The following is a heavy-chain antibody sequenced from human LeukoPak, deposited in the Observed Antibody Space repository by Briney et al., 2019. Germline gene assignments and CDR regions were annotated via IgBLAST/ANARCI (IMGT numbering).Heavy chain of an antibody. J-gene: IGHJ4*02. Sequence: SETLSLTCTVSGGSISSYYWSWIRQPPGKGLEWIGEINHSGSTNYNPSLKSRVTISVDTSKNQFSLKLSSVTAADTAVYYCARVSYYDSSGYSGFDYWGQGTLVTVSS. CDR3: ARVSYYDSSGYSGFDY. V-gene: IGHV4-34*01. CDR1: GGSISSYY. CDR2: INHSGST. D-gene: IGHD3-22*01.